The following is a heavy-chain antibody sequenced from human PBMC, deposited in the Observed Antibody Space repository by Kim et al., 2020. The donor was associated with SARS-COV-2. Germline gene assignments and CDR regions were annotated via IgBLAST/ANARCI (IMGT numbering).Heavy chain of an antibody. CDR2: IYYSGST. Sequence: SETLSLTCTVSGGSVSSGSYYWSWIRQPPGKGLEWIGYIYYSGSTNYNPSLKSRVTISVDTSKNQFSLKLSSVTAADTAVYYCARAAYYYDSSAETGYF. J-gene: IGHJ1*01. CDR3: ARAAYYYDSSAETGYF. CDR1: GGSVSSGSYY. V-gene: IGHV4-61*01. D-gene: IGHD3-22*01.